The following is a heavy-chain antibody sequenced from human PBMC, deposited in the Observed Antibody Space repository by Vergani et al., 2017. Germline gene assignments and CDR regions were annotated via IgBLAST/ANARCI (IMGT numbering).Heavy chain of an antibody. CDR3: VNGYYYDQSGLASFDY. Sequence: VQLVESGGGLVKPGRSLRLSCETSGLMFNNYGMHWVRQAPGKGLEWVAVISSDGSNKHYADSVKGRFTISRDNSQNTLYLQMDSLTAEDTAIYFCVNGYYYDQSGLASFDYWGQGTLVTVSS. J-gene: IGHJ4*02. CDR1: GLMFNNYG. D-gene: IGHD3-22*01. V-gene: IGHV3-30*18. CDR2: ISSDGSNK.